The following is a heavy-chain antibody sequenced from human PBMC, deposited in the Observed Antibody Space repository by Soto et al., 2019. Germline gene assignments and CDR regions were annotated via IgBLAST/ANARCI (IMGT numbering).Heavy chain of an antibody. CDR1: CASISSGDYY. V-gene: IGHV4-30-4*01. CDR3: ATVGYDSSGYSTPGRGAFDI. Sequence: SETLSLTCNFSCASISSGDYYWSWVRQPPGKGPGWIGYIYFSESTSCNPSLKSRVNISGDKSKNQFSLRVTSVTAADTAVYYCATVGYDSSGYSTPGRGAFDIWGQGTMVTVSS. CDR2: IYFSEST. D-gene: IGHD3-22*01. J-gene: IGHJ3*02.